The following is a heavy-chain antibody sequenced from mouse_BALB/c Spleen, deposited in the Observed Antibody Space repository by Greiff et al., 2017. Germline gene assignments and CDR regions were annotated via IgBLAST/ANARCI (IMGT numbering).Heavy chain of an antibody. D-gene: IGHD3-2*01. J-gene: IGHJ3*01. V-gene: IGHV1-87*01. CDR2: IYPGDGDT. CDR3: ARNDGSGSAY. CDR1: GYTFTSYW. Sequence: VQLQESGAELARPGASVKLSCKASGYTFTSYWMQWVKQRPGQGLEWIGAIYPGDGDTRYTQKFKGKATLTADKSSSTAYMQLSSLASEDSAVYYCARNDGSGSAYWGQGTLVTVSA.